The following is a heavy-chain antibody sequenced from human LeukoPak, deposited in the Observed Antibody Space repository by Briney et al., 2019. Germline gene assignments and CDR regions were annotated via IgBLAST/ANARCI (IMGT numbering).Heavy chain of an antibody. D-gene: IGHD6-19*01. Sequence: SVKVSCKASGGTFSSYAISWVRQAPGQGLEWMGRIIPILGTANYAQKFQGRVTITTDESTSTAYMELSSLRSEDTAVYYCATSNNGYSSGWTLDYWGQGTLVTVSS. J-gene: IGHJ4*02. V-gene: IGHV1-69*11. CDR1: GGTFSSYA. CDR3: ATSNNGYSSGWTLDY. CDR2: IIPILGTA.